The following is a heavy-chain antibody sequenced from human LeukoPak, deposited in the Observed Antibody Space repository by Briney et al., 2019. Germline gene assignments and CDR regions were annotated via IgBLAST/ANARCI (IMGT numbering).Heavy chain of an antibody. CDR3: ARAVRDIVVVPAAPDEINWFDP. V-gene: IGHV1-69*01. CDR1: GGTFSSYA. CDR2: IIPIFGTA. Sequence: SVKVSCKASGGTFSSYAISWVRQAPGQGLEWMGGIIPIFGTANYAQKFQGRVTITADESTSTAYMELISLRSEDTAVYYCARAVRDIVVVPAAPDEINWFDPWGQGTLVTVSS. D-gene: IGHD2-2*01. J-gene: IGHJ5*02.